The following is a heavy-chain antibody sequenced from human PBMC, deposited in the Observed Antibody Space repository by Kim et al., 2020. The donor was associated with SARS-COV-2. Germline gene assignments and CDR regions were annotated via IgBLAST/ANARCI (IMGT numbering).Heavy chain of an antibody. J-gene: IGHJ6*02. CDR1: GGSISRTSYC. V-gene: IGHV4-39*07. Sequence: SETLSLTCSVSGGSISRTSYCWGWFRLPPGKGLVWIGNICYAQNTYYNPSLRSRVTISVDTSMSQLSLRMKSVTAADTAVYFCGRPDGGMAVWGQGTTVTASS. CDR3: GRPDGGMAV. CDR2: ICYAQNT.